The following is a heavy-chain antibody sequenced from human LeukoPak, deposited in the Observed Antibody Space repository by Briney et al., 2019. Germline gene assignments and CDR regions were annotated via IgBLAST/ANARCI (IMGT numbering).Heavy chain of an antibody. V-gene: IGHV3-43*02. D-gene: IGHD2-15*01. J-gene: IGHJ3*02. CDR3: AKEIDTLGTNAFDI. CDR1: GFTFDDYA. Sequence: GGSLRLSCAASGFTFDDYAMHWVRQAPGKGLKWVSLISGDGGSTYYADSVRGRFTISRDNSKNSLYLQMDSLRTEDTAFYYCAKEIDTLGTNAFDIWGQGTMVTVSS. CDR2: ISGDGGST.